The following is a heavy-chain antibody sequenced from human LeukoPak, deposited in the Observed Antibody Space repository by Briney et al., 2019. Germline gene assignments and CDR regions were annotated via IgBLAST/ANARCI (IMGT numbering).Heavy chain of an antibody. J-gene: IGHJ3*02. D-gene: IGHD4-17*01. V-gene: IGHV3-23*01. CDR3: ARDPNGDYIGAFDM. CDR1: GFIFSNYA. Sequence: HPGGSLRLSCAASGFIFSNYALMWLRQSPGKGLEWVSAIRGSGGGTFYADPVKGRFTISRDNSKNTLYLQMNGLRAEDTAVYYCARDPNGDYIGAFDMWGRGTLVTVSS. CDR2: IRGSGGGT.